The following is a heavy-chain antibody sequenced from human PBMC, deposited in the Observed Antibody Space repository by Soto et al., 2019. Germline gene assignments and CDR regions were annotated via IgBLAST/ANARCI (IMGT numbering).Heavy chain of an antibody. D-gene: IGHD3-22*01. Sequence: QVQLQESGPGLVKPSETLSLTCTVSGGSISSSNYYWGWLRQPPGKGLECIGNIYHSGGTYYNPSLKGRVSISVDTSKNQFSLKLTSVTAADTAVYYCARRGYYDTIGPRDGLEAFFHGPWGQGALVTVSS. V-gene: IGHV4-39*01. CDR2: IYHSGGT. CDR1: GGSISSSNYY. J-gene: IGHJ5*02. CDR3: ARRGYYDTIGPRDGLEAFFHGP.